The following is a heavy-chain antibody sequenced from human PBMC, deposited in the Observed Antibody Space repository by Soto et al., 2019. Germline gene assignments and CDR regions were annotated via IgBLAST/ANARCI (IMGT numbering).Heavy chain of an antibody. Sequence: SETLSLTCTVSGGSISSSSYYWGWIRQPPGKGLEWIGSIYYSGSTYYNPSLKSRVTISVDTSKNQFSLKLSSVTAADTAVYYCAKYLSRAYGDYPEYWGQGTLVTVSS. CDR1: GGSISSSSYY. D-gene: IGHD4-17*01. CDR3: AKYLSRAYGDYPEY. V-gene: IGHV4-39*01. J-gene: IGHJ4*02. CDR2: IYYSGST.